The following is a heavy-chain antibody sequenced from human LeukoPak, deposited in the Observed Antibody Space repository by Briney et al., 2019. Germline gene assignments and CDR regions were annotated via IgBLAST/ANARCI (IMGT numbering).Heavy chain of an antibody. CDR2: ISYDGSNK. V-gene: IGHV3-30*18. J-gene: IGHJ3*02. Sequence: GGSLRLSCAASGFTFSSYGMHWVRQAPGKGLEWVAVISYDGSNKYYADSVKGRFTISRDNSKNTLYLQMNSLRAEDTAVYYCAKSRGRSWSLSDAFDIWGQGTMVTVSS. CDR1: GFTFSSYG. CDR3: AKSRGRSWSLSDAFDI. D-gene: IGHD6-13*01.